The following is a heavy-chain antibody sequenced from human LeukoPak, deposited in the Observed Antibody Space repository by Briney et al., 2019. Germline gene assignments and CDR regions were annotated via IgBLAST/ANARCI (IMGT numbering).Heavy chain of an antibody. D-gene: IGHD1-26*01. J-gene: IGHJ4*02. V-gene: IGHV1-2*06. CDR2: INPNSGGT. CDR3: AKPSQIVGSPLNY. CDR1: GYTFTGYY. Sequence: ASVKVSCKASGYTFTGYYMHWVRQAPGQGLEWMGRINPNSGGTNYAQKFQGRVTMTRDTSISTAYMELSRLRSDDTAVYYCAKPSQIVGSPLNYGGQGPLLTVPS.